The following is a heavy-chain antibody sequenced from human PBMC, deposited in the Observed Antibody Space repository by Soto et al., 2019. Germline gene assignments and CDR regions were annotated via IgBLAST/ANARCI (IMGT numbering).Heavy chain of an antibody. D-gene: IGHD7-27*01. V-gene: IGHV1-46*01. Sequence: QVQLVQSGAEVKKPGASVKVSCTATGYTFSSYYIHWVRQAPGQGLEWIGIINPDGGSTNYAQNCKGGLTVTMDTSTATVYMELSSLTADDTAMDYCARGLGLGDCGGQGIQVTVSS. CDR2: INPDGGST. CDR3: ARGLGLGDC. J-gene: IGHJ4*02. CDR1: GYTFSSYY.